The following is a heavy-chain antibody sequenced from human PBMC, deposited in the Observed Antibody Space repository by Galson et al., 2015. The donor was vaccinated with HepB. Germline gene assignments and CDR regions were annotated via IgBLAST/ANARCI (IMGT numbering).Heavy chain of an antibody. V-gene: IGHV3-11*05. CDR1: GFTFSDYY. CDR2: ISSSSSYT. J-gene: IGHJ6*02. CDR3: ARDWQVVGESLNYGMDV. D-gene: IGHD3-10*01. Sequence: SLRLSCAASGFTFSDYYMSWIRQAPGKGLEWVSYISSSSSYTNYADSVKGRFTISRDNAKNSLYLQMNSLRAEDTAVYYCARDWQVVGESLNYGMDVWGQGTTVTVSS.